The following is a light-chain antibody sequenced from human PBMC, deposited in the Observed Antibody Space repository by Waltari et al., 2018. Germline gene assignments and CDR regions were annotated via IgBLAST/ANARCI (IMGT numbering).Light chain of an antibody. CDR2: VNSDGSH. Sequence: QLVLTQSPSASASLGASVKLTCTLSSGHTSNVIACLQQQPEKGPRYLMKVNSDGSHSKGDKIPHRFSGSSSGAEHYLTISSLQSEDEADYYCQTGGHGTWVFGGGTKLTV. CDR3: QTGGHGTWV. CDR1: SGHTSNV. J-gene: IGLJ3*02. V-gene: IGLV4-69*01.